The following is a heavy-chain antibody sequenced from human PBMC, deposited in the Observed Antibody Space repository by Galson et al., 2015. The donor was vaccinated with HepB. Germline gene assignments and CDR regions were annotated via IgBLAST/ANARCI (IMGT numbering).Heavy chain of an antibody. D-gene: IGHD4-17*01. Sequence: SVKVSCKASGYTFTSYGISWVRQAPGQGLEWMGWISAYNGNTNYAQKLQGRVTMTTDTSTSTAYMELRSLRSDDTAVYYCARDGHVFYGDYVSGFDPWGQGTLVTVSS. CDR1: GYTFTSYG. CDR3: ARDGHVFYGDYVSGFDP. J-gene: IGHJ5*02. CDR2: ISAYNGNT. V-gene: IGHV1-18*04.